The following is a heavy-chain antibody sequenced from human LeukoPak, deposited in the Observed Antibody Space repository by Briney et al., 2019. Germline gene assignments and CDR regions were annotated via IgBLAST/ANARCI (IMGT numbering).Heavy chain of an antibody. CDR3: ARGRHYCSSTSCYGVWFDP. D-gene: IGHD2-2*01. Sequence: SETLSLTCTVSGGSISSYYWSWIRQPPGKGLEWIGYIYYSGSTNYNPSLKSRVTISVDTSKNQFSLKPSSVTAADTAVYYCARGRHYCSSTSCYGVWFDPWGQGTLVTVSS. V-gene: IGHV4-59*12. J-gene: IGHJ5*02. CDR1: GGSISSYY. CDR2: IYYSGST.